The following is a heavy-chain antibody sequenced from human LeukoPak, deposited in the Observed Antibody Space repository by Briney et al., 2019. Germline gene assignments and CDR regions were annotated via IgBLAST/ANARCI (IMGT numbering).Heavy chain of an antibody. J-gene: IGHJ4*02. V-gene: IGHV1-69*01. CDR3: ARDKPSLPRDGYNPQPFDYFDY. D-gene: IGHD5-24*01. CDR2: IIPIFGTA. CDR1: GGTFSSYA. Sequence: ASVKVSCKASGGTFSSYAISWVRQAPGQGLEWMGGIIPIFGTANYAQKFQGRVTITADDSTSTAYMELSSLRSEDTAVYYCARDKPSLPRDGYNPQPFDYFDYWGQGTLVTVSS.